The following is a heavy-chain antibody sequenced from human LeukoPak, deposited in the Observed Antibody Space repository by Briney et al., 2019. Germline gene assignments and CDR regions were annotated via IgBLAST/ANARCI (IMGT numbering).Heavy chain of an antibody. CDR3: ARGLRWERHYYYYYGMDV. CDR1: GGSFSDYY. J-gene: IGHJ6*02. V-gene: IGHV4-34*01. Sequence: SETLSLTRAVYGGSFSDYYWSWIRQPPGKGLEWIGEINHSGSTNYNPSLEGRVTISVDASKTQFSLKLRSVTAADAAVYYCARGLRWERHYYYYYGMDVWGQGTTVTVSS. D-gene: IGHD3-16*01. CDR2: INHSGST.